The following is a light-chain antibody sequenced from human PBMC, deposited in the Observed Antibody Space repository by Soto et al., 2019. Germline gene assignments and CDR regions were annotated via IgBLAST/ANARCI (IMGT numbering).Light chain of an antibody. J-gene: IGKJ1*01. CDR3: QQYGSSRWT. CDR1: QYVSNK. V-gene: IGKV3-20*01. Sequence: EIVLTQSPGTLSLSPGERATLSCRASQYVSNKVAWYQQKPGQAPRLLIYGASSRATGIPDRFSGSGSGTDFTLTISRLEPEDFAVYYCQQYGSSRWTFGQGTKVDIK. CDR2: GAS.